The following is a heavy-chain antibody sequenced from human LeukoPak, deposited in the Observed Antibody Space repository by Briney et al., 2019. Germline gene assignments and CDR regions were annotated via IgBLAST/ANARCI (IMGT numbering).Heavy chain of an antibody. V-gene: IGHV3-23*01. CDR1: GFTLSSYA. J-gene: IGHJ4*02. D-gene: IGHD1-26*01. CDR2: ISGNAGST. Sequence: GGSLRLSCTASGFTLSSYAMSWVRQAPGKGLEWVSLISGNAGSTYYADSVKGRFTISRDNSKNTLYLQMNSLRAEDTAVYYCARGTQTNSGSYLFDYWGQGTLVTVSS. CDR3: ARGTQTNSGSYLFDY.